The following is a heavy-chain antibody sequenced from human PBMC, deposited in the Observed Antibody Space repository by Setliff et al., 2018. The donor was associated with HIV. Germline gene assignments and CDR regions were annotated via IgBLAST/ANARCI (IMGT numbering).Heavy chain of an antibody. CDR1: GYTFTDYG. CDR3: ARDSSEYFDFSSGDFHYMDV. J-gene: IGHJ6*03. V-gene: IGHV7-4-1*02. CDR2: INTNNGNP. D-gene: IGHD3-3*01. Sequence: RASVKVSCKASGYTFTDYGINWVRQAPGQGLEWMGWINTNNGNPTYAQGFTGRFVFSLDTSVRTAYLEISDLRPDDTGVYYCARDSSEYFDFSSGDFHYMDVWGKGTTVTVSS.